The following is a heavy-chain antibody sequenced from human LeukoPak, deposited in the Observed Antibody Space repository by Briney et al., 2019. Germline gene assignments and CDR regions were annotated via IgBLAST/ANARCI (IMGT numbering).Heavy chain of an antibody. CDR1: GGSISRYY. Sequence: PSETLSLTCTVSGGSISRYYWSWIRQPAGKGLEWIGRIYTSGSTNYNPSLKSRVTMSVDTSKNQFSLKLSSVTAADTAVYYCARDIQGIAAREDPNWFESWGQGILVTVSS. J-gene: IGHJ5*01. CDR3: ARDIQGIAAREDPNWFES. D-gene: IGHD6-6*01. V-gene: IGHV4-4*07. CDR2: IYTSGST.